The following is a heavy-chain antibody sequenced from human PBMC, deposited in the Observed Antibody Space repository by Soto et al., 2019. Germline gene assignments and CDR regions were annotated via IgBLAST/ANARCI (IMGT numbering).Heavy chain of an antibody. V-gene: IGHV3-23*01. J-gene: IGHJ3*02. CDR3: AKGDSSGYYAQFDAFDI. CDR1: GFTFSSYA. Sequence: RGSLRLSCAASGFTFSSYAMSWVRQAPGKGLEWVSAISGSGGSTYYADSVKGRFTISRDNSKNTLHLQMNSLRAEDTAVYYCAKGDSSGYYAQFDAFDIWGQGTMVTVSS. D-gene: IGHD3-22*01. CDR2: ISGSGGST.